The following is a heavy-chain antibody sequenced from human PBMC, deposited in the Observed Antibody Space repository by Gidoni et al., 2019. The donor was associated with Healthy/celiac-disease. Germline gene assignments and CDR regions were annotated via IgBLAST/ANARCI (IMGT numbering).Heavy chain of an antibody. V-gene: IGHV4-39*01. CDR2: IYYRGST. Sequence: QLQLQESGPGLVKPSETLSLTCTVSGGSISSSRYYWGWIRQPPGKGLEWIGSIYYRGSTYYNPSLKSRVTISVDTSKNQFSLKLSSVTAADTAVYYCVRGIVVVVAASPLRGGMDVWGQGTTVTVSS. J-gene: IGHJ6*02. CDR3: VRGIVVVVAASPLRGGMDV. CDR1: GGSISSSRYY. D-gene: IGHD2-15*01.